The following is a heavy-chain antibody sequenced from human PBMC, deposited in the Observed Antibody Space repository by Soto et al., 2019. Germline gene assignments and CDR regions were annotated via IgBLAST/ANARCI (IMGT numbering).Heavy chain of an antibody. D-gene: IGHD5-12*01. V-gene: IGHV4-4*02. CDR3: ARDNNHGYDFDF. Sequence: PSETLSLTCAVSGGSISSSNWWSWVRQPPGKGLEWIGEIYHSGSTNYNPSLKSRVTISVDKSKNQFSLKLSSVTAADTALYYCARDNNHGYDFDFWGQGTLVTVSA. CDR1: GGSISSSNW. CDR2: IYHSGST. J-gene: IGHJ4*02.